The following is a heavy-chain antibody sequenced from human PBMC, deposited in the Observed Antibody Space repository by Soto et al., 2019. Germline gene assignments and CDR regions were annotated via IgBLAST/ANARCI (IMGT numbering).Heavy chain of an antibody. Sequence: GGSLRLSCAASGFTFSSYSMHWIRQAPGKGPEWVSYISSSSSTIYYADSVKGRFTISRDNAKNSLYLQMNSLRDEDTAVYYCARGHLTYYYDSSGYSTWAQGTLVTVSS. D-gene: IGHD3-22*01. CDR3: ARGHLTYYYDSSGYST. V-gene: IGHV3-48*02. CDR2: ISSSSSTI. CDR1: GFTFSSYS. J-gene: IGHJ5*02.